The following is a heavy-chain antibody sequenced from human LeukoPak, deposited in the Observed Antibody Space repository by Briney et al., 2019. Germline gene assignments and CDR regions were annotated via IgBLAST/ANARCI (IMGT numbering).Heavy chain of an antibody. CDR3: ARAAYSSGWYEVDY. J-gene: IGHJ4*02. V-gene: IGHV3-23*01. CDR1: GFTFSSYA. CDR2: VTASGVTT. Sequence: GGSLRLSCAASGFTFSSYAMSWVRQAPGKGLEWISTVTASGVTTYYADSVKGRFTISRDNSKNTLFLQMNSLRAEDTAVYYCARAAYSSGWYEVDYWGQGTLVTVSS. D-gene: IGHD6-19*01.